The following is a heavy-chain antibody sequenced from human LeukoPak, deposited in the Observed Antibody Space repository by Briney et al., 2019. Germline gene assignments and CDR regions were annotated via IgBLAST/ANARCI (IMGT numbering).Heavy chain of an antibody. J-gene: IGHJ2*01. V-gene: IGHV3-7*01. CDR1: GFTFSSYW. D-gene: IGHD3-22*01. CDR2: INHNGNVN. CDR3: AKEVYYYETSAYLLNWHFDL. Sequence: PGGSLRLSCAASGFTFSSYWMNWARQAPGKGLEWVASINHNGNVNYYVDSVKGRFTISRDNAKNSLYLQLSSLRVEDTAVYYCAKEVYYYETSAYLLNWHFDLWGRGTLVTVSS.